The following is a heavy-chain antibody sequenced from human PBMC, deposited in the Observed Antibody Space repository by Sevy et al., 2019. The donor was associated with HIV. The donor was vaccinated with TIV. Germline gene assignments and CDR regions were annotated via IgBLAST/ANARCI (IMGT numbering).Heavy chain of an antibody. J-gene: IGHJ4*02. V-gene: IGHV1-18*04. CDR2: ISGYNGDT. CDR1: GYTFNSYA. Sequence: ASVKVSCKVSGYTFNSYAVNWVRQAPGQGLEWMGRISGYNGDTKYAQKFQGRVTLTTDTSTTTVHMELRRLTSDDTAVYFCARDGRWELLNGLPPEPLDFWGQGTLVTVSS. CDR3: ARDGRWELLNGLPPEPLDF. D-gene: IGHD1-26*01.